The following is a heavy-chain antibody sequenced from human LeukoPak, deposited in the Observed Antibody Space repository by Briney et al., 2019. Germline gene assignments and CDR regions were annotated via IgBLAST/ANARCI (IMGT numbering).Heavy chain of an antibody. Sequence: ASVKVSCKASGYTFTSYAMHWVRQAPGQRLEWMGWINAGNGNTKYSQKFQGRVTITRDTSASTAYMELSSLRSEDTAVYYCARAGGLVGPIAAAGTGDYWGQGTLVTVSS. CDR2: INAGNGNT. J-gene: IGHJ4*02. CDR1: GYTFTSYA. V-gene: IGHV1-3*01. D-gene: IGHD6-13*01. CDR3: ARAGGLVGPIAAAGTGDY.